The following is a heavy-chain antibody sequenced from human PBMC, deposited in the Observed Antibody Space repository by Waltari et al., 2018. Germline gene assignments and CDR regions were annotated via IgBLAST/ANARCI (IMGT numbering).Heavy chain of an antibody. CDR3: ATPRFSGTCDY. CDR2: IYYSGTA. J-gene: IGHJ4*02. CDR1: GGSINTASNS. D-gene: IGHD1-26*01. V-gene: IGHV4-39*01. Sequence: QLQLRESGPRLVKPSETLSLTCTISGGSINTASNSWGWVRQSPGKGREWIGTIYYSGTAACKTSLQRRVTISGDTSRNHFCRRLTSVTAADTAVYFCATPRFSGTCDYWGQGTLVTVSS.